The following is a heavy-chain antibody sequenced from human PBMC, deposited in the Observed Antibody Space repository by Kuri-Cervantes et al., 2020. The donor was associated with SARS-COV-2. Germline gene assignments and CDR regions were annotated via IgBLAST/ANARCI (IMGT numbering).Heavy chain of an antibody. J-gene: IGHJ6*02. Sequence: GSLRLSCAVYGGSFSGYYWSWIRQPPGKGPEWIGEINHSGSTNYNPSLKSRVTISVDTSKNQFSLKLSSVTAADTAVYYCARGRDKRYSSGSYYYYGMDVWGQGTTVTVSS. CDR2: INHSGST. V-gene: IGHV4-34*01. D-gene: IGHD6-19*01. CDR3: ARGRDKRYSSGSYYYYGMDV. CDR1: GGSFSGYY.